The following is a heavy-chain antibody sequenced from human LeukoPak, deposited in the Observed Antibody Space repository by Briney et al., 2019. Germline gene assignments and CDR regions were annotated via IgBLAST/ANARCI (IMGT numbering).Heavy chain of an antibody. J-gene: IGHJ4*02. CDR3: ARHPRGGSSRNFDY. Sequence: SETLSLTCTVSGGSISSSSYYWGWIRQPPGKVLEWLGSIYYSGSTYYNPSLKSRVTISVDTSKNQFSLKLSSVTAADTAVYYCARHPRGGSSRNFDYWGQGTLVTVSS. CDR1: GGSISSSSYY. V-gene: IGHV4-39*01. D-gene: IGHD2-15*01. CDR2: IYYSGST.